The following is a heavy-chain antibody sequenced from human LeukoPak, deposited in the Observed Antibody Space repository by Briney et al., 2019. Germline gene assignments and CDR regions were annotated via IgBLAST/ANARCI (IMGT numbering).Heavy chain of an antibody. V-gene: IGHV4-39*07. D-gene: IGHD1-26*01. J-gene: IGHJ4*02. Sequence: SETLSLTCTVSGGSISSSSYYWGWIRQPPGKGLEWIGSIYYSGSTYYNPSLKSRVTISVDTSKNQFSLKLSSVTAADTAVYYCARGRALGATTTYYFDYWGQGTLVTVSS. CDR1: GGSISSSSYY. CDR3: ARGRALGATTTYYFDY. CDR2: IYYSGST.